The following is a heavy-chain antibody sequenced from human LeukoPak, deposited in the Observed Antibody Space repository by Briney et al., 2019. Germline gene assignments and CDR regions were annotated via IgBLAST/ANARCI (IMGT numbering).Heavy chain of an antibody. D-gene: IGHD1-26*01. CDR3: AREGDILGALDY. CDR1: GYTFPSYG. V-gene: IGHV1-18*01. Sequence: VQVSCKASGYTFPSYGISWVRQAPGQGLEWMGWIKGYNGDTNYAQNFQGRVTMTTDTSTTTAYMELSSLTSDDTAIYYCAREGDILGALDYWGQGTLVTVSS. J-gene: IGHJ4*02. CDR2: IKGYNGDT.